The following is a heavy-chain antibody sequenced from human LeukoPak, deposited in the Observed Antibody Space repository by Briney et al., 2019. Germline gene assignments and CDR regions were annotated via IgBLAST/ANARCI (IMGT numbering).Heavy chain of an antibody. CDR1: GGSISSGGYY. CDR3: ARYSDSSGLIGLGFDY. CDR2: IYYSGST. V-gene: IGHV4-31*03. D-gene: IGHD3-22*01. J-gene: IGHJ4*02. Sequence: PSETLSLTCTVSGGSISSGGYYWSWIRQHPGKGLEWIGYIYYSGSTYYNPSLKSRVTISVDTSKNQFSLKLSSVTAADTAVYYCARYSDSSGLIGLGFDYWGQGTLVTVSS.